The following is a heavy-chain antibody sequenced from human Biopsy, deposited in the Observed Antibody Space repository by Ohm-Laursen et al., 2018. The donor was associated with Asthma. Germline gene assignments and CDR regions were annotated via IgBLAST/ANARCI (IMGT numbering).Heavy chain of an antibody. CDR1: GFSFDDCA. V-gene: IGHV3-23*01. J-gene: IGHJ4*02. D-gene: IGHD2-15*01. CDR3: ARDVDLRSVY. Sequence: GSLRLSCAASGFSFDDCAMHWVRQAPGRGLEWVSSISGSGGATYYADSVKGRFTISRDNPKNTLYLQMNSLRTEDTAVYYCARDVDLRSVYWSQGTLVTVSS. CDR2: ISGSGGAT.